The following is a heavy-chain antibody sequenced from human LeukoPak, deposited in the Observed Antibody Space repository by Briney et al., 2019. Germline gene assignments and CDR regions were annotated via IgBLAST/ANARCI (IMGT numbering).Heavy chain of an antibody. Sequence: ASVKVSCKVSGYTFTDYYMHWVQQAPGKGLGWMGLVDSEDGETIYAEKFQGRVTITADTSTDTAYMELSSLRSEDTAVYYCATDGIYYAQHLYAFDIWGQGTMVTVSS. J-gene: IGHJ3*02. CDR2: VDSEDGET. CDR3: ATDGIYYAQHLYAFDI. D-gene: IGHD3-10*01. CDR1: GYTFTDYY. V-gene: IGHV1-69-2*01.